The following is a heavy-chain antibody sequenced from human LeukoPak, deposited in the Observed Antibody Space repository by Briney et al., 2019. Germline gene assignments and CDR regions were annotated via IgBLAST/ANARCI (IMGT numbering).Heavy chain of an antibody. J-gene: IGHJ6*03. CDR2: MNPNSGNT. CDR3: ARGSSFHYGSGSYYPQNYYYYYMDV. V-gene: IGHV1-8*01. CDR1: GYTFTSYD. Sequence: ASVKVSCKASGYTFTSYDINWVRQATGQGLEWMGWMNPNSGNTGYAQKFQGRVTMTRNTSISTAYMVLSSLRSEDTAVYYCARGSSFHYGSGSYYPQNYYYYYMDVWGKGTTVTISS. D-gene: IGHD3-10*01.